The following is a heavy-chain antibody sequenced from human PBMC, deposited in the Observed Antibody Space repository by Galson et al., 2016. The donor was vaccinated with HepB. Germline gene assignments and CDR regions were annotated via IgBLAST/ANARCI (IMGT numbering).Heavy chain of an antibody. D-gene: IGHD5-18*01. CDR1: GITFSNYA. CDR2: IGGSDTGT. J-gene: IGHJ4*02. CDR3: AKDRGGRVDTGTLDY. Sequence: SLRLSCAASGITFSNYAMHWVRQAPGEGLKWVSGIGGSDTGTYYADSVRGRFTISRDNSKNTLYLQMNSLRAGDAAVYYCAKDRGGRVDTGTLDYWGQGTLVTVSS. V-gene: IGHV3-23*01.